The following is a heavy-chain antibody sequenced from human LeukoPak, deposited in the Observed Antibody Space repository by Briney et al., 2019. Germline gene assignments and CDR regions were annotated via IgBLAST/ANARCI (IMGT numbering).Heavy chain of an antibody. CDR3: ARDSKAKSSGYGPFDP. CDR2: IYYSGST. V-gene: IGHV4-30-4*07. J-gene: IGHJ5*02. CDR1: GGSISSGGYS. Sequence: PSETLSLTCAVSGGSISSGGYSWSWIRQPPGKGLEWIGYIYYSGSTYYNPSLKSRVTISVDTSKNQFSLKLSSVTAADTAVYYCARDSKAKSSGYGPFDPWGQGTLVTVSS. D-gene: IGHD5-12*01.